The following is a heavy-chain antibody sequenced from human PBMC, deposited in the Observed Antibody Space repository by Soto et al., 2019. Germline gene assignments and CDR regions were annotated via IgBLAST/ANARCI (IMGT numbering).Heavy chain of an antibody. V-gene: IGHV3-23*01. D-gene: IGHD5-18*01. CDR2: ISGSGGST. J-gene: IGHJ4*02. CDR3: AKPDTAMVTGDFDY. Sequence: GGSLRLSCAASGFTFSSYAMSWVRQAPGKGLEWVSAISGSGGSTYYADSVKGRFTISRDNSKNTMYLQMNSLRAEDTAVYYCAKPDTAMVTGDFDYWGQGTLVTVSS. CDR1: GFTFSSYA.